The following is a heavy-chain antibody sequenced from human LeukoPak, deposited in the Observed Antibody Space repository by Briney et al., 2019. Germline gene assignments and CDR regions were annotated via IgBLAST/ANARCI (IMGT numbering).Heavy chain of an antibody. CDR3: ARDRLGALYYFDY. J-gene: IGHJ4*02. CDR2: INPSGGST. Sequence: GASVTVSCTASGYTFTSYYMHWVRQAPGQGLEWMGIINPSGGSTSYAHKFQGRVTMTRDTSTSTVYMELSSLRSEDTAVYYCARDRLGALYYFDYWGQGTLVTVYS. V-gene: IGHV1-46*01. CDR1: GYTFTSYY.